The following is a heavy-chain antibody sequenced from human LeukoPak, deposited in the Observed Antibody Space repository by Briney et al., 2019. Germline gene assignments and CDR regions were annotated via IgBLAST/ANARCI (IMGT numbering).Heavy chain of an antibody. CDR1: GGSISSGGYY. J-gene: IGHJ5*02. CDR2: IYYSGST. CDR3: ARGNYGDYRWFDP. V-gene: IGHV4-31*03. D-gene: IGHD4-17*01. Sequence: SETLSLTCTVSGGSISSGGYYWSWIRQHPGKGLGWIGYIYYSGSTYYNPSLKSRVTISVDTSKNQFSLKLSSVTAADTAVYYCARGNYGDYRWFDPWGQGTLVTVSS.